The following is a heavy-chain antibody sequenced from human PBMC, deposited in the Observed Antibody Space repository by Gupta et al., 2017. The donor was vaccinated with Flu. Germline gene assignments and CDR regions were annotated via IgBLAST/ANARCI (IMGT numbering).Heavy chain of an antibody. D-gene: IGHD3-10*01. CDR3: TTDSSGGITFDI. CDR1: GFSFSYAY. J-gene: IGHJ3*02. V-gene: IGHV3-15*01. CDR2: LKSEIDGGTA. Sequence: EVQLVESGGGWVKPGGSLRLSCAASGFSFSYAYMNWVRRAPGKGLEWVGRLKSEIDGGTADYAAPVKGRFTISRDDSKTTLWLQMTSLRTEDTAVYYCTTDSSGGITFDIWGQGTPVTVSA.